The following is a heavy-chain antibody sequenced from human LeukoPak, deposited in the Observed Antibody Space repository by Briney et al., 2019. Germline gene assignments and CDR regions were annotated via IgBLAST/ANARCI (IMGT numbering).Heavy chain of an antibody. V-gene: IGHV3-21*01. D-gene: IGHD1-7*01. CDR1: GFTFSSYA. CDR2: ISSSSSYI. Sequence: GGSLRLSCAASGFTFSSYAMHWVRQAPGKGLEWVSSISSSSSYIYYADSVKGRFTISRDNAKNSLYLQMNSLRAEDTAVCYCARDPGITGTNRRHYYYGMDVWGQGTTVTVSS. J-gene: IGHJ6*02. CDR3: ARDPGITGTNRRHYYYGMDV.